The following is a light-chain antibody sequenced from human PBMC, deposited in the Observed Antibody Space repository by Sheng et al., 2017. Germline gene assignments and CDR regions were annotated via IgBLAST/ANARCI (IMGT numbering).Light chain of an antibody. J-gene: IGLJ2*01. CDR1: NLGNKY. CDR2: QDK. V-gene: IGLV3-1*01. Sequence: SYELTQPPSVSVSPGQTANIICSGDNLGNKYTSWYQQKPGQSPSLVIYQDKKRPSVMPERFSGSSSGNTATLTISGTQSMDEADYYCQTWDMNTAIFGGGTETDRP. CDR3: QTWDMNTAI.